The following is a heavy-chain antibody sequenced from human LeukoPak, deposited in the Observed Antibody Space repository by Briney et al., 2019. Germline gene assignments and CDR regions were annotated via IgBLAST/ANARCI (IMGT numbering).Heavy chain of an antibody. J-gene: IGHJ6*04. D-gene: IGHD3-10*01. Sequence: GGSLRLSCSASGFTFSSYAMHWVRQAPGKGLEYVSAISSNGGSTYYADSVKGRFTISRDNSKSTLYLQMSSLRAEDTAVYYCVKVGKYYGSGSYKYYYGMDVWGKGTTVTVSS. CDR3: VKVGKYYGSGSYKYYYGMDV. CDR1: GFTFSSYA. V-gene: IGHV3-64D*06. CDR2: ISSNGGST.